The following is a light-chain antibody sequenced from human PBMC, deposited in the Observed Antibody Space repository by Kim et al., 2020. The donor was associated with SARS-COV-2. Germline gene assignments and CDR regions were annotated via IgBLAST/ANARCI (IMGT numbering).Light chain of an antibody. J-gene: IGKJ1*01. CDR3: QQFNNYPWT. CDR2: DAS. V-gene: IGKV1D-13*01. Sequence: SSLGDRVTSTCRAIQGISSSLAWYQQQPGKAPKLLIYDASSLESGVPSRFSGSGSGTDFTLTISSLQPEDFATYYCQQFNNYPWTFGQGTKVDIK. CDR1: QGISSS.